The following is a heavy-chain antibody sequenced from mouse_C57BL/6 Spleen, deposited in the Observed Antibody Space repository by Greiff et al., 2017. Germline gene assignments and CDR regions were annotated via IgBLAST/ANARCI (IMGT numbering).Heavy chain of an antibody. CDR3: ARRGYYGSPYYFDY. D-gene: IGHD1-1*01. CDR1: GYAFTNYL. V-gene: IGHV1-54*01. CDR2: INPGSGGT. J-gene: IGHJ2*01. Sequence: QVQLKESGAELVRPGTSVKVSCKASGYAFTNYLIEWVKQRPGQGLEWIGVINPGSGGTNYNEKFKGKATLTADKSSSTAYMQLSSLTSEDSAVYFCARRGYYGSPYYFDYWGQGTTLTVSS.